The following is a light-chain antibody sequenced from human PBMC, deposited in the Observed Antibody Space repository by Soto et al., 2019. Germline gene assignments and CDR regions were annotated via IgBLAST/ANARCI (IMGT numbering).Light chain of an antibody. Sequence: EILLTQSPATLSLSPGERATLSCRASQSVSSYLAWYQQKPGQAPRLLIYDASNRATGIPARFSGSGSGTDFTLTISSLEPEDFAVYYCQQRSNWPPVTFVQGKRLRIQ. V-gene: IGKV3-11*01. CDR1: QSVSSY. CDR2: DAS. J-gene: IGKJ5*01. CDR3: QQRSNWPPVT.